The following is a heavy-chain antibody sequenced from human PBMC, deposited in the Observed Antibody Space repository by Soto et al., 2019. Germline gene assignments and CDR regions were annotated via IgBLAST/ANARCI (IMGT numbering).Heavy chain of an antibody. CDR2: ISYDGSNK. D-gene: IGHD3-9*01. V-gene: IGHV3-30*18. Sequence: GGSLRLSCAASGFTFSSYGMHWVRQAPGKGLEWVAVISYDGSNKYYADSVKGRFTISRDNSKNTLYLQMNSLGAEDTAVYYCAKDSHYYDISGPDYWGQGTLVTVSS. J-gene: IGHJ4*02. CDR3: AKDSHYYDISGPDY. CDR1: GFTFSSYG.